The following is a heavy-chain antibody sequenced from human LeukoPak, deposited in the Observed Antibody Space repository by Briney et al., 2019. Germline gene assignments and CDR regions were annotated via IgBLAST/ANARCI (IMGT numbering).Heavy chain of an antibody. CDR2: ISGSGGST. J-gene: IGHJ4*02. D-gene: IGHD3-3*01. CDR3: AKAPPPPYLNYDFWSGYYTSLYPFDY. V-gene: IGHV3-23*01. CDR1: GFTFSSYA. Sequence: GGSLRLSCAASGFTFSSYAMSWVRQAPGKGLEWVSAISGSGGSTYYADSVKGRFTISRDNSKNTLYLQMNSLRAEDTAVYYCAKAPPPPYLNYDFWSGYYTSLYPFDYWGQGPLVTVSS.